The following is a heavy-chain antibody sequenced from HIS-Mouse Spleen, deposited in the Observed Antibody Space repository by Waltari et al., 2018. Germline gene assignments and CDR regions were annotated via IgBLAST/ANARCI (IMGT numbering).Heavy chain of an antibody. Sequence: EVQLVESGGGLVQPGGSLRLSCAASGFTFSSYDMHWVRQATGKGLEWVSAIGTAGDTYYPGSVKGRFTISRENAKNSLYLQMNSLRAGDTAVYYCARSAFQGYSSSWYYWYFDLWGRGTLVTVSS. D-gene: IGHD6-13*01. J-gene: IGHJ2*01. CDR2: IGTAGDT. CDR1: GFTFSSYD. V-gene: IGHV3-13*01. CDR3: ARSAFQGYSSSWYYWYFDL.